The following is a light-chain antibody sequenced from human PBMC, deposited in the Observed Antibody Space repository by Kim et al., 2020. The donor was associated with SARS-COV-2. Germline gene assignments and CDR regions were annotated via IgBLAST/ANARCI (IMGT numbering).Light chain of an antibody. Sequence: QSLTISCTETSSDVGGYNYVSWYQQHPGKAPKLMIYDVSNRPSGVSNRFSGSKSGNTASLTISGLQAEDEADYYCSSYTSSSTPYVFGTGTKVTVL. CDR2: DVS. V-gene: IGLV2-14*03. J-gene: IGLJ1*01. CDR1: SSDVGGYNY. CDR3: SSYTSSSTPYV.